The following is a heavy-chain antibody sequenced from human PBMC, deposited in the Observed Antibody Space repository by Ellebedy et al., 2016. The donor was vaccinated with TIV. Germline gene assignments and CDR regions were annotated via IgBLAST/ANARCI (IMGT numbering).Heavy chain of an antibody. Sequence: MPSETLSLTCSVSGGSMSSSEYYRAWIRQPPGKGLEWLGNIYYSGTTYYNSSLKSRVTISVDTSKNQFSLKLNSVTAADTAIYYCARRRPFWYFDLWGRGTLVTVSS. V-gene: IGHV4-39*01. CDR1: GGSMSSSEYY. CDR3: ARRRPFWYFDL. J-gene: IGHJ2*01. CDR2: IYYSGTT.